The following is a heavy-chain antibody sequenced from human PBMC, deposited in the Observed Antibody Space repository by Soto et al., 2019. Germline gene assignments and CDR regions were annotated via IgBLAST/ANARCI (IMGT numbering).Heavy chain of an antibody. V-gene: IGHV3-30*18. D-gene: IGHD6-13*01. CDR2: ISYDGSNK. CDR1: GFTFSSYG. Sequence: HPGGSLRLSCAASGFTFSSYGMHWVRQAPGKGLEWVAVISYDGSNKYYADSVKGRFTISRDNSKNTLYLQMNSLRAEDTAVYYCAKLVYVGPSSSWYEDFDYWGQGTLVTVSS. CDR3: AKLVYVGPSSSWYEDFDY. J-gene: IGHJ4*02.